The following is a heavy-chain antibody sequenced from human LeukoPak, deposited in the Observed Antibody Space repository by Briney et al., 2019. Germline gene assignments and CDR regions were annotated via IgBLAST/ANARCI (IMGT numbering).Heavy chain of an antibody. Sequence: GESLKISCKGSGYSFTSYWIGWVRQMPGKGLEWMGIIYPGDSDTRYSPSFQGQVTISADKSISTAYLQWSSLKASDTAMYYCATGIRSPETYYYDSSGYYYPLFDYWGQGTLVTVSS. CDR3: ATGIRSPETYYYDSSGYYYPLFDY. D-gene: IGHD3-22*01. CDR1: GYSFTSYW. CDR2: IYPGDSDT. J-gene: IGHJ4*02. V-gene: IGHV5-51*01.